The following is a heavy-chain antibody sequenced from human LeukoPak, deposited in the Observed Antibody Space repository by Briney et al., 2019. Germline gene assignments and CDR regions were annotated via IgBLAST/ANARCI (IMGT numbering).Heavy chain of an antibody. CDR2: IIPIFGTA. CDR3: ARDKNTVGQWLVRPPFQDY. D-gene: IGHD6-19*01. CDR1: GGTFSSYA. Sequence: ASVKVSCKASGGTFSSYAISWVRQAPGQGLEWMGGIIPIFGTANYAQKFQGRVTITADESTSTAYMELSSLRPEDTAVYYCARDKNTVGQWLVRPPFQDYWGRGTLVTVSS. J-gene: IGHJ4*02. V-gene: IGHV1-69*13.